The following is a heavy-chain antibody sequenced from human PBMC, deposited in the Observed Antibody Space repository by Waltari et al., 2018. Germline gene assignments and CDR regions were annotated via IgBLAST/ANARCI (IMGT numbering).Heavy chain of an antibody. CDR3: STGYTRTWHDGY. Sequence: EVQLVESGGGSVRWEGCIGLSCAASGLTLSSACTRWVRQASGKGVEWVGRIKSNKDGEKTDNAEPVKGRFTISRDESQNTLYLQISSLKTEDTAVYVCSTGYTRTWHDGYWGQGTLVTVSS. V-gene: IGHV3-15*01. D-gene: IGHD5-12*01. J-gene: IGHJ4*02. CDR1: GLTLSSAC. CDR2: IKSNKDGEKT.